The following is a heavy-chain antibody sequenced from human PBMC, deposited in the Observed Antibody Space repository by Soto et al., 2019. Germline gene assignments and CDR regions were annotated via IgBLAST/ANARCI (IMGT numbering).Heavy chain of an antibody. V-gene: IGHV4-31*03. CDR3: ARDTQPVLLWFGMGFDP. D-gene: IGHD3-10*01. J-gene: IGHJ5*02. CDR1: GGSISSGGYY. CDR2: IYYSGST. Sequence: QVQLQESGPGLVKPSQTLSLTCTVSGGSISSGGYYWSWIRQHPGKGLEWIGYIYYSGSTYYKPSLKSRVTISVDTSKNQFSLKLSSVTAADTAVYYCARDTQPVLLWFGMGFDPWGQGTLVTVSS.